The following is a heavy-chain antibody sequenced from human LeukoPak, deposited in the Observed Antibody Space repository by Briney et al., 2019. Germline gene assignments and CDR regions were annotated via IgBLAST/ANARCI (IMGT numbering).Heavy chain of an antibody. CDR1: GYRFTSYW. D-gene: IGHD3-22*01. J-gene: IGHJ4*02. CDR3: ARAHDSSGLDY. CDR2: IYPGESKT. Sequence: GESLKISCKGSGYRFTSYWIGWLRQMPGKGLEWLGIIYPGESKTRYSPSFEGQVHISADKSISTAYLQWSSLKAADTAMYYCARAHDSSGLDYWGEGTLVTVSS. V-gene: IGHV5-51*01.